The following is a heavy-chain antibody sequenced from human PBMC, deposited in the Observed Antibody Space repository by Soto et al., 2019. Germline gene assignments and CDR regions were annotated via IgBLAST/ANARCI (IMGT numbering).Heavy chain of an antibody. V-gene: IGHV4-31*03. CDR1: GGSLTRGGYY. J-gene: IGHJ5*02. CDR2: VYFTGKT. CDR3: ARLGAYYQSLDP. D-gene: IGHD2-21*01. Sequence: SETLSLTCTVSGGSLTRGGYYWGWIRQHPGRGLEWIGYVYFTGKTYYSPALESRITISVDTSKNQFSLNLKSVTAADTAVYYCARLGAYYQSLDPWGPGTLVTVSS.